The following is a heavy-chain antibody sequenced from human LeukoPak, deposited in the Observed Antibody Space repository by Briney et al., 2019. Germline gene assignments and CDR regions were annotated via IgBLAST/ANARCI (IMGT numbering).Heavy chain of an antibody. D-gene: IGHD1-14*01. V-gene: IGHV3-30*18. Sequence: GRSLRLSCAASGFTFSSYGMHWVRQAPGKGLEWVAVISYDGSNKYYADSVKGRFTISRGNSKNTLYLQMNSLRGEDRAVYYCAKDEDESITGGNWFDPWGQGTLVTVSS. CDR1: GFTFSSYG. J-gene: IGHJ5*02. CDR3: AKDEDESITGGNWFDP. CDR2: ISYDGSNK.